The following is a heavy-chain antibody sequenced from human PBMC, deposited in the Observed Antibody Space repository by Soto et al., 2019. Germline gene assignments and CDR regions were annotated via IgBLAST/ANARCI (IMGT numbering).Heavy chain of an antibody. CDR2: INSDGSIP. D-gene: IGHD5-18*01. CDR3: AREGFGYRYEA. Sequence: EVQLVESGGGLVQPGGSLRLSCAASGFTFSSYWMHWVRQAPGKGLVWVARINSDGSIPIYADSVKGRFTISRDNAKNTVYLQINSLRADDTAVYYCAREGFGYRYEAWGQGTLVTVSS. V-gene: IGHV3-74*01. CDR1: GFTFSSYW. J-gene: IGHJ5*02.